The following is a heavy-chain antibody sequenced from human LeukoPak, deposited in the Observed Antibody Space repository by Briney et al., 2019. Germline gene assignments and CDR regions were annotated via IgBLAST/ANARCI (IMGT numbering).Heavy chain of an antibody. V-gene: IGHV1-46*01. CDR1: GYTFINFY. J-gene: IGHJ4*02. CDR2: INPSGGSA. Sequence: GASVKVSCKASGYTFINFYMHWVRQAPGQGLEWVGLINPSGGSARSAQKFQGTVTMTRDTSTSTFYMELNSLRSDDTAVYYCARDPKLQYYFDYWGQGTLVTVSS. CDR3: ARDPKLQYYFDY. D-gene: IGHD5-24*01.